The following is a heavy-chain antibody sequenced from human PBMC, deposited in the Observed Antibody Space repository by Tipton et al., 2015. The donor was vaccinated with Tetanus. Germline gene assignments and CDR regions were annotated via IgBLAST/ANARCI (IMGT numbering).Heavy chain of an antibody. D-gene: IGHD2-15*01. CDR3: ARGRYCSGGSCYESEYYFDY. J-gene: IGHJ4*02. Sequence: MQLVQSGGGLIQPGGSLRLSCAASGFTVSSNYMSWVRQAPGKGLEWVSVIYSGGSTYYADSVKGRFTISRDNSKNTLYLQMNSLRAEDTAVYYCARGRYCSGGSCYESEYYFDYWGQGTLVTVSS. CDR2: IYSGGST. V-gene: IGHV3-53*01. CDR1: GFTVSSNY.